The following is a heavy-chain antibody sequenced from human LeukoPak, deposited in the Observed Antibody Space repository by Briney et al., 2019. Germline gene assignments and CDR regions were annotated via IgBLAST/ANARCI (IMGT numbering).Heavy chain of an antibody. CDR3: AKDLSPAMVRGVFDY. Sequence: GGSMRLSCAASGFTFSSYGMHWVRQPPGKGLEWVAFIRYDGSNKYYADSVKGRLTISRDNSKNTLYLQMNSLRAEDTAVYYCAKDLSPAMVRGVFDYWGQGTLVTVS. D-gene: IGHD3-10*01. V-gene: IGHV3-30*02. CDR1: GFTFSSYG. CDR2: IRYDGSNK. J-gene: IGHJ4*02.